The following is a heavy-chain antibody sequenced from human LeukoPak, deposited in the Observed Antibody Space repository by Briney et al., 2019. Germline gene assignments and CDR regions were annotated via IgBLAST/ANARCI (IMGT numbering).Heavy chain of an antibody. V-gene: IGHV1-69*05. CDR1: GGTFSSYA. J-gene: IGHJ4*02. Sequence: SVKVSCKASGGTFSSYAISWVRQAPGQRLEWMGGIIPVFGSTQPAQKFQGRVTMTTDESTKTAYMELSSLRSQDTAVYYCARDHYGSHSGPFDFWGQGTLVTVSS. CDR3: ARDHYGSHSGPFDF. D-gene: IGHD4-23*01. CDR2: IIPVFGST.